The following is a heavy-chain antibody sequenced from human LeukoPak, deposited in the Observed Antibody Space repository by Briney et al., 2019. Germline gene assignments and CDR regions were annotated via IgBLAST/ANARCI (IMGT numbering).Heavy chain of an antibody. CDR2: IYYSGST. V-gene: IGHV4-59*12. D-gene: IGHD6-6*01. CDR3: ARLAGYSSFYYFYGLDV. Sequence: PSETLSLTCSVSGGSIRDYYWTWLRQPPGKGLEWIGYIYYSGSTNYNPSLLSRVTISVDTSKNQLSLRLGSVTAADTAVYYCARLAGYSSFYYFYGLDVWGQGTTVTVSS. CDR1: GGSIRDYY. J-gene: IGHJ6*02.